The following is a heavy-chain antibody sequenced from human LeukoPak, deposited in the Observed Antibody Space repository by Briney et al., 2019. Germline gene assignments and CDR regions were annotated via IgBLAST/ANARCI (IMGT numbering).Heavy chain of an antibody. CDR1: GYTFTSYD. D-gene: IGHD6-13*01. V-gene: IGHV1-8*01. J-gene: IGHJ5*02. CDR3: ARYTAAAGTFNWFDP. Sequence: ASVKGSCKASGYTFTSYDINWVRQATGQGLEWMGWMNPNSGNTGYAQKFQGRVTMTRNTSISTAYMELSSLRSEDTAVYYCARYTAAAGTFNWFDPWGQGTLVTVSS. CDR2: MNPNSGNT.